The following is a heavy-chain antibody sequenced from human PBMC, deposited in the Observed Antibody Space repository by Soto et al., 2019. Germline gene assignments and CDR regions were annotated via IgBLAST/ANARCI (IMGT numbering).Heavy chain of an antibody. Sequence: QVQLQESGPGLVKPSETLSLTCTVSGGSISSYYWSWIRQPPGKGLEWIGYIYYSGSTNYNPSLKSPVTISVDTSKNQFSLKLRSVTAADTAVYYCGGYDSSGYYYGSFDYWGQGTLVTVSS. CDR2: IYYSGST. J-gene: IGHJ4*02. V-gene: IGHV4-59*08. CDR3: GGYDSSGYYYGSFDY. D-gene: IGHD3-22*01. CDR1: GGSISSYY.